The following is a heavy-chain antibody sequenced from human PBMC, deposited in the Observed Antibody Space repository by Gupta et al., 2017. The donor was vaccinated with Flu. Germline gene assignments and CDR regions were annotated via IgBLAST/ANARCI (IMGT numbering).Heavy chain of an antibody. J-gene: IGHJ5*02. Sequence: QVQLVESGGGLVKPGGSLRLSCAASGFTFSDYYMSWIRQAPGKGLEWVSYISGSGSSIFYANSVKGRFTISRDNAKNSLYLQMNSLRAEDTAVYYCARDLHIAAGGNWIDPWGQGTLVTVSS. CDR3: ARDLHIAAGGNWIDP. CDR1: GFTFSDYY. CDR2: ISGSGSSI. V-gene: IGHV3-11*01. D-gene: IGHD6-13*01.